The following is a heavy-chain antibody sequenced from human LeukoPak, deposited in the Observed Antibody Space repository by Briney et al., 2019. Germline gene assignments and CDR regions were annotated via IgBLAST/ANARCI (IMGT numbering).Heavy chain of an antibody. V-gene: IGHV4-4*07. CDR1: GGSMSSYY. CDR3: ARETPETVGATHFDY. J-gene: IGHJ4*02. Sequence: ASETLSLTCTVSGGSMSSYYWSWVRQPAGKGLEWLGRIYTSGSTNYNPYLQSRVTMSVDTSKNQFSLKLSSVTAADTAVYYCARETPETVGATHFDYWGQGTLVTVSS. CDR2: IYTSGST. D-gene: IGHD1-26*01.